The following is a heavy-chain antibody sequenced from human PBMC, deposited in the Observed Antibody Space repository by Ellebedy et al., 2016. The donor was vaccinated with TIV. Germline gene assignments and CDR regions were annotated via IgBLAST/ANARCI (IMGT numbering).Heavy chain of an antibody. Sequence: MPSETLSLTCTVSGGSISSYYWSWIRQPPGKGLEWIGYIYYSGSTNYNPSLKSRVTISVDTSKNQFSLKLSSVTAADTAVYYCARQGSWYGYYFDYWGQGTLVTVSS. J-gene: IGHJ4*02. CDR3: ARQGSWYGYYFDY. D-gene: IGHD6-13*01. CDR2: IYYSGST. CDR1: GGSISSYY. V-gene: IGHV4-59*08.